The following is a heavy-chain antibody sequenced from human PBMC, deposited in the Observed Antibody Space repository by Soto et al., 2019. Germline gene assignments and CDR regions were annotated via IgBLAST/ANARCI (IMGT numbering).Heavy chain of an antibody. V-gene: IGHV1-18*01. J-gene: IGHJ6*02. Sequence: ASVKVSCKASGYTFTSYGISWVRQAPGQGLEWMGWISAYNGNTNYAQKLQGRVTMTTDTSTSTAYMELRSLRSDDTAVYYCARDRQLAHLYYYYGMDVWGQGTTVTVSS. D-gene: IGHD6-6*01. CDR2: ISAYNGNT. CDR1: GYTFTSYG. CDR3: ARDRQLAHLYYYYGMDV.